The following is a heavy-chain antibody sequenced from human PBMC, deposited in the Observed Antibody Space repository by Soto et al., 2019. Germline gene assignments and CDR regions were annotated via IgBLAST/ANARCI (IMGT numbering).Heavy chain of an antibody. Sequence: GASVKVSCKAPGGTVSSYTISWVRQAPGQGLEWMGRIIPILGIANYAQKFQGRVTITADKSTSTAYMELSSLRSEDTAVYYCARVLAPGKLRPAFAILGQGTIITVSS. CDR2: IIPILGIA. D-gene: IGHD1-26*01. V-gene: IGHV1-69*02. CDR1: GGTVSSYT. J-gene: IGHJ3*02. CDR3: ARVLAPGKLRPAFAI.